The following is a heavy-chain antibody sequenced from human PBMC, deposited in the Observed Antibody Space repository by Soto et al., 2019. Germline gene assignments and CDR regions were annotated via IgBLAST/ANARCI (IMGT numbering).Heavy chain of an antibody. CDR1: GGTFSSYA. D-gene: IGHD2-15*01. CDR3: ASPHCGGGSCYSRGMDV. Sequence: SVKVSCKASGGTFSSYAISWVRQAPGQGLEWMGGIIPIFGTANYAQKFQGRVTITADESTSTAYMELSSLRSEDTAVYYCASPHCGGGSCYSRGMDVWGQGTTVTVSS. J-gene: IGHJ6*02. CDR2: IIPIFGTA. V-gene: IGHV1-69*13.